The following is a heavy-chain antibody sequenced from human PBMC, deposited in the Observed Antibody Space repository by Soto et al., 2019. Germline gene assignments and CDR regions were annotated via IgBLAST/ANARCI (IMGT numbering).Heavy chain of an antibody. CDR2: INHSGNI. CDR3: ARGQWLQRSKY. D-gene: IGHD6-19*01. V-gene: IGHV4-34*01. CDR1: AESFSGYF. Sequence: QVQLQQWGAGLLKPSETLSLTCGVYAESFSGYFWNWIRQPPGKGLEWIGEINHSGNINYNPSLRSRVTISLASSKNQFSLNLSSVTAADTAVYYCARGQWLQRSKYWGQGTLVTVSS. J-gene: IGHJ4*02.